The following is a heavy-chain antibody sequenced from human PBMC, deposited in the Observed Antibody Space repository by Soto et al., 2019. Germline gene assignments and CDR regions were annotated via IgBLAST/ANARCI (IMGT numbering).Heavy chain of an antibody. CDR3: AKCKGGGSWYQFEY. CDR1: GFTFITYS. Sequence: PVVSLILSCAASGFTFITYSMSWFRQPPGKGLEWVSFISGSGCSTYYADSVKGRFTISRDNSKNTLYLQTNSLRADDTALYYCAKCKGGGSWYQFEYWGQRALVTVSS. V-gene: IGHV3-23*01. J-gene: IGHJ4*02. D-gene: IGHD2-15*01. CDR2: ISGSGCST.